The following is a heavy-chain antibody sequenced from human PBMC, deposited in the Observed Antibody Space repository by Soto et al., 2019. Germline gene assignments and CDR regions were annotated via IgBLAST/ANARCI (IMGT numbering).Heavy chain of an antibody. D-gene: IGHD5-12*01. CDR2: IYYSGTT. V-gene: IGHV4-39*01. J-gene: IGHJ4*02. Sequence: SETLSLTCTVSGGSIKVGGYYWGWIRQPPGKGLEWVATIYYSGTTYYNPSLKSRLTISLDTSRNQFSLDLTSVTAADTAVYCCARLAYSHYSTWGQGTLVTVSS. CDR3: ARLAYSHYST. CDR1: GGSIKVGGYY.